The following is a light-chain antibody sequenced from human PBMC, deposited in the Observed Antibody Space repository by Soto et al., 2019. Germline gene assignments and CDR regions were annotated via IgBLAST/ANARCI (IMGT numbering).Light chain of an antibody. CDR2: DAS. V-gene: IGKV3D-15*01. CDR1: QSVSSN. Sequence: EIVMKQSPVTLSVSPGERVTLSCRASQSVSSNLAWYQQKPGQAPSLLIYDASSRATGVPDRFSGSGSWTEFTLTISSLQSEDFAVYYCQQYNTWPPITFGQGTRLEIK. CDR3: QQYNTWPPIT. J-gene: IGKJ5*01.